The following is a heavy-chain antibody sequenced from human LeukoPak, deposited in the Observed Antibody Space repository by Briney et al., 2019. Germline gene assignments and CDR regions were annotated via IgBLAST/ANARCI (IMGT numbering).Heavy chain of an antibody. CDR2: IKQDGSEK. CDR3: ARGAQPAAPTYYYYYYMDV. V-gene: IGHV3-7*01. Sequence: GGSLRLSSAASGFTFSSYWMSWVRQAPGKGLEWVANIKQDGSEKYYVDSVKGRFTISRDNAKNSLYLQMNSLRAEDTAVYYCARGAQPAAPTYYYYYYMDVWGKGTTVTVSS. J-gene: IGHJ6*03. D-gene: IGHD2-2*01. CDR1: GFTFSSYW.